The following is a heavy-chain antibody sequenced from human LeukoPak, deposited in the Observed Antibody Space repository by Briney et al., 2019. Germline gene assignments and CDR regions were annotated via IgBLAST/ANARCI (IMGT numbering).Heavy chain of an antibody. V-gene: IGHV3-53*01. CDR1: GFSIRLNY. D-gene: IGHD2-2*01. CDR3: ARAWDFVVGAFDL. CDR2: VCSGGDK. J-gene: IGHJ3*01. Sequence: SGGSLRLSCAASGFSIRLNYMTWVRQAPGKGLEWVSIVCSGGDKYYAVSVKGRFTISRDDSKNTLYLQMSSLTGEDTAVYYCARAWDFVVGAFDLWGQGTMVTVSS.